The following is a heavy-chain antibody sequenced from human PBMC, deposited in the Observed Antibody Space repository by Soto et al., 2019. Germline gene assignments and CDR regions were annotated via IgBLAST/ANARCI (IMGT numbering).Heavy chain of an antibody. D-gene: IGHD3-3*01. CDR3: ARAINYDFWSGYVNWFDP. V-gene: IGHV4-31*03. CDR1: GGSISSGGYY. CDR2: IYYSGST. Sequence: SETLSLTCTVSGGSISSGGYYWSWIRQHPGKGLEWIGYIYYSGSTYYNPSLKSRVTISVDTSKNQFSLKLSSVTAADTAVYYCARAINYDFWSGYVNWFDPRGQGTLVTVSS. J-gene: IGHJ5*02.